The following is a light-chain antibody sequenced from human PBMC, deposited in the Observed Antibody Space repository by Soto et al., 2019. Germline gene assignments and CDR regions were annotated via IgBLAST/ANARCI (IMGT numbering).Light chain of an antibody. CDR2: DVS. Sequence: QSALTQPRSVSGSPGQSVTISCTGTGSDVGGYNYVSWYQQHPGKAPKLMIYDVSKRPSGVPDRFSGSKAGNTASLTISGLHAEDEADYYCCSYAGSYTYVFETGTKLTVL. CDR3: CSYAGSYTYV. CDR1: GSDVGGYNY. V-gene: IGLV2-11*01. J-gene: IGLJ1*01.